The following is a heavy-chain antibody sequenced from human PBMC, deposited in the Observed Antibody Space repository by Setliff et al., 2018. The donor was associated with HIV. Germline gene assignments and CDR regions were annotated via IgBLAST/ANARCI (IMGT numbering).Heavy chain of an antibody. CDR1: GASMSGSDYY. Sequence: SETLSLTCSVFGASMSGSDYYWGWIRQLPEKGLEWIGSIYYSGSAYHNPSLKSRVAMSVDTAKKQFSLKLTSLTGADTAVYYCVRVGGGSWLGIHYYSYMDVWGKGITVTVSS. CDR3: VRVGGGSWLGIHYYSYMDV. CDR2: IYYSGSA. J-gene: IGHJ6*03. V-gene: IGHV4-39*01. D-gene: IGHD2-15*01.